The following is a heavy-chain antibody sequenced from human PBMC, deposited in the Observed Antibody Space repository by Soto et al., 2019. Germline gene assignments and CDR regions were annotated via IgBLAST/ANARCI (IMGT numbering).Heavy chain of an antibody. Sequence: GGSLRLSCAASGFTFSSYGMHWVRQAPGKGLEWVAVISYDGSNKYYADSVKGRFTISRDNSKNTLYLQMDSLRAEDTAVFFCARGDRSPSPVYYFAMDVWGQGTTVTVSS. V-gene: IGHV3-30*03. D-gene: IGHD6-6*01. CDR3: ARGDRSPSPVYYFAMDV. CDR1: GFTFSSYG. J-gene: IGHJ6*02. CDR2: ISYDGSNK.